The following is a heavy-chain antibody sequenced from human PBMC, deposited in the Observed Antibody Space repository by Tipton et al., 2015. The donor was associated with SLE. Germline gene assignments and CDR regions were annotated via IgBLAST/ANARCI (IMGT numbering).Heavy chain of an antibody. CDR3: ARDLHRVVVVVAAKPVPFDI. V-gene: IGHV3-30*04. J-gene: IGHJ3*02. D-gene: IGHD2-15*01. Sequence: QLVQSGGGVVQPGRSLRLSCAASGFTFSSYAMHWVRQAPGKGLEWVAVISYDGSNKYYADSVKGRFTISRDNSKNTLYLQMNSLRAEDTAVYYCARDLHRVVVVVAAKPVPFDIWGQGTMVTVSS. CDR1: GFTFSSYA. CDR2: ISYDGSNK.